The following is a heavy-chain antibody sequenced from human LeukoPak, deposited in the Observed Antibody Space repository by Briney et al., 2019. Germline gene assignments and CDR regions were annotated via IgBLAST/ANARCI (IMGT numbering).Heavy chain of an antibody. CDR1: AFTPSIYS. J-gene: IGHJ3*02. V-gene: IGHV3-48*01. Sequence: GGSLRLSCAPSAFTPSIYSTNWDSQAPGKGLEWVSYRSRSSSTIYYATSVKRRFTISRDNAKNSLYLQMNSLRAEDTAVYYCARPLGCGECPTAFDIWGQGTMVTVSS. CDR2: RSRSSSTI. D-gene: IGHD3-10*01. CDR3: ARPLGCGECPTAFDI.